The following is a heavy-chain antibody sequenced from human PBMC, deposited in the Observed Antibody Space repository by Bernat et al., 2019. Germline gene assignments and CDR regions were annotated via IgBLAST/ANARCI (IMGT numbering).Heavy chain of an antibody. D-gene: IGHD5-12*01. V-gene: IGHV3-23*01. CDR1: GFTFSSYA. CDR2: ISCSGGRT. CDR3: ARGSLTRWLSYFDY. J-gene: IGHJ4*02. Sequence: EVQLLESGGGLVQPGRSLRLSCAASGFTFSSYAMSWVRQAPGKGLEWVSAISCSGGRTYYADSVKGRFTISRDNSKTTLYLQMNSLRAEDTAVYYCARGSLTRWLSYFDYWGQGTLVTVSS.